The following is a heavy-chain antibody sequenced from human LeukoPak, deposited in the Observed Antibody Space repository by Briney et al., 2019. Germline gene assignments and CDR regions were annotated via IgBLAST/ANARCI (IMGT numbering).Heavy chain of an antibody. D-gene: IGHD6-13*01. CDR2: IYYSGST. CDR3: ARLFQQYYYYYMDV. J-gene: IGHJ6*03. V-gene: IGHV4-39*01. CDR1: GGSISSSSYY. Sequence: SDTLSLTCTVSGGSISSSSYYWGWIRQPPGKGLEWIGSIYYSGSTYYNPSLKSRVTISVDTSKNQFSLKLSSVTAADTAVYYCARLFQQYYYYYMDVWGKGTTVTISS.